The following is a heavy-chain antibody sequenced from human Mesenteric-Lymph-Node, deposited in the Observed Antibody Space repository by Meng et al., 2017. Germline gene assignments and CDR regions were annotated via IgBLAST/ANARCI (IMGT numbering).Heavy chain of an antibody. D-gene: IGHD3-22*01. CDR3: ARDPHDISGYYDGFDM. Sequence: GESLKISCAASGFTFSSYAMHWVRQAPGKGLEWVAVISYDGSNKYYADSVKGRFTISRDNSKNTLYLQMNSLRAEDTAVYYCARDPHDISGYYDGFDMWGQGTVVTVSS. CDR1: GFTFSSYA. J-gene: IGHJ3*02. CDR2: ISYDGSNK. V-gene: IGHV3-30*04.